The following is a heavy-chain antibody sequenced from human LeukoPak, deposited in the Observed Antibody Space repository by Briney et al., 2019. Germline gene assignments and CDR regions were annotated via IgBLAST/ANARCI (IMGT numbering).Heavy chain of an antibody. V-gene: IGHV4-61*02. CDR3: ARKGDV. CDR2: ICTSGST. Sequence: SETLSLTCTVSGGSISSGSYYWSWIRQPAGKGLEWIGRICTSGSTDYNPSLKSRVTISVDTSKNQFSLKLTSVTAADTAVYYCARKGDVWGKGTTVTISS. J-gene: IGHJ6*04. CDR1: GGSISSGSYY.